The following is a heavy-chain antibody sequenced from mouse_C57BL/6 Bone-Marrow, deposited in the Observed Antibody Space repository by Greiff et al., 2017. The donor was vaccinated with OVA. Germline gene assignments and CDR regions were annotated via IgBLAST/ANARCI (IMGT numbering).Heavy chain of an antibody. CDR1: GFTFSDYG. D-gene: IGHD1-1*01. J-gene: IGHJ4*01. Sequence: EVKLVESGGGLVKPGGSLKLSCAASGFTFSDYGMHWVRQAPEKGLEWVAYISSGSSTIYYADTVKGRFTISRDNAKNTLFLQMTSLRSEDMAMYYCARETTGAMDYWGQGTSVTVSS. V-gene: IGHV5-17*01. CDR2: ISSGSSTI. CDR3: ARETTGAMDY.